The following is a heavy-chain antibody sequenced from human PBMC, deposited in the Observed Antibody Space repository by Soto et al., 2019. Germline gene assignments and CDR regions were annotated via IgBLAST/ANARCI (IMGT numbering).Heavy chain of an antibody. CDR2: TSKDGINT. V-gene: IGHV3-30-3*01. Sequence: QVQLVESAGGVVQPGRSLRLSCAASAFTLSKFAMHWVRQAPGKGLEWVAVTSKDGINTYYADSVKGRFTISRDNSKSAIYLQMAGLRAEDTALYYCARGNMDVWGQGTTVTVSS. J-gene: IGHJ6*02. CDR3: ARGNMDV. CDR1: AFTLSKFA. D-gene: IGHD1-1*01.